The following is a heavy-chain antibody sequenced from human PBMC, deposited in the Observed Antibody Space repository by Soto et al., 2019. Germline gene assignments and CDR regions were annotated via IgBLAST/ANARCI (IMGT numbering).Heavy chain of an antibody. V-gene: IGHV1-69*01. D-gene: IGHD2-15*01. CDR2: GIPIFGTP. CDR1: GVTFITYA. J-gene: IGHJ6*02. Sequence: QVQLVQSGAEVKKPGSSVKGSCKAPGVTFITYAISWVRQAPGQGLEWMGGGIPIFGTPKYAQKFQGRVTITADESTSTGYMELRSLRSEATAVYYCARSQGGSSSLDIFYYYYYGMDVWGQGTTVTVSS. CDR3: ARSQGGSSSLDIFYYYYYGMDV.